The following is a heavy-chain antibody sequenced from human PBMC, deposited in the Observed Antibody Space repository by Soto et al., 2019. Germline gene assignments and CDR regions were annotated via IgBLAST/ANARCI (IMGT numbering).Heavy chain of an antibody. CDR3: ARGYQYYYDTSESWDFDY. CDR2: IYHTGTT. CDR1: GGSISSGNW. V-gene: IGHV4-4*02. Sequence: QVQLQESGPGLVKPSGTLSLTCAVSGGSISSGNWWSWVRQPPGKGLEWIGEIYHTGTTNNNPSLKSLVTISVEKSKNQVYLKLWSVTAAGTAVYYCARGYQYYYDTSESWDFDYWGQGTLVTVSS. D-gene: IGHD3-22*01. J-gene: IGHJ4*02.